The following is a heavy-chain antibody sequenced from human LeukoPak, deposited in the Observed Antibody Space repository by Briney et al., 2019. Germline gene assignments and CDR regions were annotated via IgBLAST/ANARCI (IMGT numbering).Heavy chain of an antibody. D-gene: IGHD6-19*01. CDR1: GFTFSSYA. CDR3: ARAKQWLVQDDAFDI. CDR2: ISYDGSNK. V-gene: IGHV3-30-3*01. Sequence: GGSLRLSCAASGFTFSSYAMHWVRQAPGKGLEWVAVISYDGSNKYYADSVKGRFTISRDNSKNTLYLQMNSLRAEDTAVYYCARAKQWLVQDDAFDIWGQGTMVTVSS. J-gene: IGHJ3*02.